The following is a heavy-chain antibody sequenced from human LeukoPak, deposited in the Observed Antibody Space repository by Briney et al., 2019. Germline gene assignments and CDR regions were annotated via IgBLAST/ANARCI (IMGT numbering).Heavy chain of an antibody. D-gene: IGHD3-3*01. J-gene: IGHJ4*02. CDR3: ARVLPEWLSVGCFDY. Sequence: GGSLRLSCAASGFTFSSYGMHWVRQAPGKGLEWVAVISYDGSNKYYADSVKGRFTISRDNSKNTLYLQMNSLRAEDTAVYYCARVLPEWLSVGCFDYWGQGTLVTVSS. V-gene: IGHV3-30*03. CDR1: GFTFSSYG. CDR2: ISYDGSNK.